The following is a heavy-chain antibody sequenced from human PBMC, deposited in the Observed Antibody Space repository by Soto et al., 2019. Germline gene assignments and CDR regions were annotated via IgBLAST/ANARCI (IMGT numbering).Heavy chain of an antibody. CDR2: ISRSSGYI. Sequence: SGGGLVKPGESLRLSCAASGFTFSNYNMIWVRQAPGKGLEWVSSISRSSGYIYYADSMKGRFSISRDNDKNSLFLQMNSLRDEDTAVYFCARCGTGVQDGYNYIPNYWGQGTLVTVSS. CDR1: GFTFSNYN. J-gene: IGHJ4*02. CDR3: ARCGTGVQDGYNYIPNY. V-gene: IGHV3-21*01. D-gene: IGHD5-12*01.